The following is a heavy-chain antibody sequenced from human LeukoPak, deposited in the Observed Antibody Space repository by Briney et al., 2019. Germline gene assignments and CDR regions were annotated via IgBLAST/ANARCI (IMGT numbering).Heavy chain of an antibody. V-gene: IGHV3-21*01. CDR2: ISSSSSYI. J-gene: IGHJ4*02. D-gene: IGHD3-10*01. CDR1: GFTFSSYS. Sequence: PGGSLRLSCAASGFTFSSYSMNWVRQAPGKGLEWVSSISSSSSYIYYADSVKGRFTISRDNSKNTLYLQMNSLRAEDTAVYYCAGTYGSGSYYNLPGYWGQGTLVTVSS. CDR3: AGTYGSGSYYNLPGY.